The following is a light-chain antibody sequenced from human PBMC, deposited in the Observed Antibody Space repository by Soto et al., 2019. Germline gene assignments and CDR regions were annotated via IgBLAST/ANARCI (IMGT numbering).Light chain of an antibody. CDR3: QQYSTYPYI. V-gene: IGKV1-5*03. J-gene: IGKJ2*01. CDR2: KAS. CDR1: QSISSY. Sequence: DIQMTQSTSSLSGSVGDRVTITCRASQSISSYLNWYQQKPGKAPKLLIYKASSLESGVPSRFSGSGIGTEFSLSISSLQPDDFATYYCQQYSTYPYIFGQGTKVDIK.